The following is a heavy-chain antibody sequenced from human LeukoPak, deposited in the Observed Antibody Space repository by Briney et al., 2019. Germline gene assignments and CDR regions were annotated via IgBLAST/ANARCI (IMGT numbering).Heavy chain of an antibody. Sequence: SETLSLTCTVSGGSISSYYWSWIRQPAGKGLEWIGCIYTSGSTNYNPSLKSRVTMSVDTSKNQFSLKLSSVTAADTAVYYCARGDDIVVVVAATVGGFDIWGQGTMVTVSS. D-gene: IGHD2-15*01. CDR3: ARGDDIVVVVAATVGGFDI. CDR1: GGSISSYY. V-gene: IGHV4-4*07. J-gene: IGHJ3*02. CDR2: IYTSGST.